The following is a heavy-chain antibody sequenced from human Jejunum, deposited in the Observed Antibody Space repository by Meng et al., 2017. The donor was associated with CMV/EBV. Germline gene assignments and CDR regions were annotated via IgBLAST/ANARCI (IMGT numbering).Heavy chain of an antibody. CDR2: LSYDGGNI. J-gene: IGHJ4*02. CDR1: VFTFTRSS. Sequence: AASVFTFTRSSMHWVRQAPGKGLEWVALLSYDGGNIQYADSVKGRFTISRENSKNMVYLQVNSLRAEDAAVYYCARGNGSGSYLIEYWGQGTLVTVSS. V-gene: IGHV3-30-3*01. CDR3: ARGNGSGSYLIEY. D-gene: IGHD3-10*01.